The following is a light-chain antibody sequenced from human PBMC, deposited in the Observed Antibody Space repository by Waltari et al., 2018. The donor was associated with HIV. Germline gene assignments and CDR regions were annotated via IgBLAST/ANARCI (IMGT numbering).Light chain of an antibody. CDR3: STWDYGLSTHV. Sequence: QSALTQEASVSGTVGQRVTLSCLGNKNNVGRPSVGWYHQISRGVPKTVMMGSSLPSGIPDRFSGSQSGTTASLTISGLQPEDEADYFCSTWDYGLSTHVFGTGSRVTVL. J-gene: IGLJ1*01. CDR2: GSS. V-gene: IGLV1-44*01. CDR1: KNNVGRPS.